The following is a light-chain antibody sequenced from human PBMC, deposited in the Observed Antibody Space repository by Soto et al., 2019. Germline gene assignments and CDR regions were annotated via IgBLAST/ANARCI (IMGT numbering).Light chain of an antibody. Sequence: DIQMTKSPSTLSASVGDRVTITCRASQSISSWLAWYQQKPGKAPKLLIYDASSLESGVPSRFSGSGSGTEFTLTISTLQPDDVATYYRQQYNSDSMYSCGQGTKLEIK. V-gene: IGKV1-5*01. CDR1: QSISSW. CDR2: DAS. J-gene: IGKJ2*01. CDR3: QQYNSDSMYS.